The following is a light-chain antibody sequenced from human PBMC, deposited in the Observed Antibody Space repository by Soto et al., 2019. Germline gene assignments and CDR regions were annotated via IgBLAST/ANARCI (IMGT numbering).Light chain of an antibody. V-gene: IGLV1-51*02. CDR3: GTWDCSLCSYV. J-gene: IGLJ1*01. Sequence: QSVLKQPPSVSAAPGQKVTISCSGSSSNIGNNYVSWYQQLPGTAPKLLIYENNKRPSGIPDRFSGSKSGTSATLGITGFQSGDEADYYWGTWDCSLCSYVFGTGTKFTVL. CDR1: SSNIGNNY. CDR2: ENN.